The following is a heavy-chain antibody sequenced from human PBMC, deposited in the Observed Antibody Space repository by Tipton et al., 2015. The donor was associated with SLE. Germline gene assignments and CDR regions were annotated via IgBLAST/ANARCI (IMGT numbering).Heavy chain of an antibody. CDR3: ARERGASIAVAQEFDY. V-gene: IGHV4-59*01. D-gene: IGHD6-19*01. Sequence: TLSLTCTVSGGSIRSYYWSWIRQPPGKGLEWIWYIYYSGSTNYNPSLKSRVTISVDTSKNQFSLKLSSATAADTAVYYCARERGASIAVAQEFDYWGQGTLVTVSS. CDR1: GGSIRSYY. J-gene: IGHJ4*02. CDR2: IYYSGST.